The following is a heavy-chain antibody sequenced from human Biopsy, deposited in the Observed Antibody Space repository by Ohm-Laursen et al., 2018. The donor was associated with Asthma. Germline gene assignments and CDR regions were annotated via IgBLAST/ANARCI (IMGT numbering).Heavy chain of an antibody. V-gene: IGHV1-24*01. CDR3: ASDFPKDYVRYNFQF. CDR2: HDHEEGGT. J-gene: IGHJ4*02. CDR1: GYSLTDLS. Sequence: ASVKASRKISGYSLTDLSMHWVRQAPGQGLGWWGGHDHEEGGTVNARRFQGRVTMTEDTSTDTAYMELSSLSSDDTAVLYCASDFPKDYVRYNFQFWGQGTLVTGSS. D-gene: IGHD4-17*01.